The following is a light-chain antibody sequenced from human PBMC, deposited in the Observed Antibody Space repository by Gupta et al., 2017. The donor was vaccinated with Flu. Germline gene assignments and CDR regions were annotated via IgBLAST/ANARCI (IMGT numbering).Light chain of an antibody. CDR1: NIGSKS. CDR2: DNN. J-gene: IGLJ2*01. CDR3: QMWDTGSDHPV. Sequence: SYVLTQPPSVSVAPGQTARITCGGSNIGSKSAHWYQQKPGQAPVLVVYDNNDRPSGIPEPFSGSNSGNTATLTISRVEAGDEADYYCQMWDTGSDHPVFGGGTKLTVL. V-gene: IGLV3-21*02.